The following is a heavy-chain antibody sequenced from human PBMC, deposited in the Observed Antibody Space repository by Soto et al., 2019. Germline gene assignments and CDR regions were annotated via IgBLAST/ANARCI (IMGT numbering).Heavy chain of an antibody. Sequence: SETLSLTCTVSGGSIRSGGYYWSWIRQHPGKGLEWIGYIYYSGSTYYNPSLKSRVTISVDTSKNQFSLKLSSVTAADTAVYFCARGSSDWLPYFDYWGQGSLVTVSS. D-gene: IGHD3-9*01. CDR1: GGSIRSGGYY. CDR3: ARGSSDWLPYFDY. J-gene: IGHJ4*02. CDR2: IYYSGST. V-gene: IGHV4-31*03.